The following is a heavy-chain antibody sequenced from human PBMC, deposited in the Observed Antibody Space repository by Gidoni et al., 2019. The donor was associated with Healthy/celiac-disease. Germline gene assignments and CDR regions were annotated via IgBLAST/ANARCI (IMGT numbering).Heavy chain of an antibody. CDR2: IKSKTDGGTT. V-gene: IGHV3-15*01. D-gene: IGHD3-22*01. Sequence: EVQLVASGGGLVKPGGSLRLSCAASGFTFINAWMSWVRQAPGKGLEWVGRIKSKTDGGTTDYAAPVKGRFTISRDDSKNTLYLQMNSLKTEDTAVYYCTTTYYYDSSGYYIDYWGQGTLVTVSS. CDR3: TTTYYYDSSGYYIDY. CDR1: GFTFINAW. J-gene: IGHJ4*02.